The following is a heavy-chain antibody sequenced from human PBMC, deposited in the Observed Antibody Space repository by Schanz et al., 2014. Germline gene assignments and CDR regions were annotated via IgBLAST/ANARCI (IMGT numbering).Heavy chain of an antibody. J-gene: IGHJ4*02. V-gene: IGHV7-4-1*02. CDR3: ARGEANWGQY. D-gene: IGHD7-27*01. CDR2: ISTNTGNP. Sequence: QVQLVQSGSELTRPGASVKVSCKASGYNFTTYTMNWVRQAPGQGLEWMGWISTNTGNPTYAQGFTGRFVFSLDTSVSTAYLQISFLKADDTAVFFCARGEANWGQYWGQGTLVTVSS. CDR1: GYNFTTYT.